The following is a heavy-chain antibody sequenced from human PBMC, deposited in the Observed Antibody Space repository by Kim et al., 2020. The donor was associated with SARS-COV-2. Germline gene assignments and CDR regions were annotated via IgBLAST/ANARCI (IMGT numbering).Heavy chain of an antibody. CDR3: ARHIDYYGSGTYDY. V-gene: IGHV4-59*08. J-gene: IGHJ4*02. CDR1: GGSINNYY. D-gene: IGHD3-10*01. CDR2: IYYSGST. Sequence: SETLSRTCTVSGGSINNYYWSWIRQPPGKGLEWIGFIYYSGSTNYNPSLKSRVTILVDTSKNQLSLKLSSVTAADTAVYYCARHIDYYGSGTYDYWGQGTLVTVSS.